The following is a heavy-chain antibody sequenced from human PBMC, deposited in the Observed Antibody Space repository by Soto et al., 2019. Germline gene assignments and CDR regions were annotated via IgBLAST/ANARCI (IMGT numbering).Heavy chain of an antibody. J-gene: IGHJ6*02. D-gene: IGHD1-1*01. CDR3: ARELPQRQGRNMDV. Sequence: PSETLSLTCTVTGGSMTSGDQYWTWIRHRPGEGLEGFGYINHRGNMYYNPSLKSRVSMSVDTSKNQFSLNLSSVTAADTAVCYCARELPQRQGRNMDVWGQGTTVTVSS. V-gene: IGHV4-31*03. CDR1: GGSMTSGDQY. CDR2: INHRGNM.